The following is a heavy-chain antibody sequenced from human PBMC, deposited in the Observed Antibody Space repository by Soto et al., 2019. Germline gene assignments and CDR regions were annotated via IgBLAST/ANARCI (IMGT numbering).Heavy chain of an antibody. CDR1: GFSLSTSGMC. CDR2: IDWDDDK. V-gene: IGHV2-70*01. J-gene: IGHJ4*02. Sequence: SGPTLVNPPQPLTLTCTFSGFSLSTSGMCVSWIRQPPGKALEWLALIDWDDDKYYSTSLKTRLTISKDTSKNQVVLTMTNIDPVDTATYYCARTSYPEGIGSPFVDYWGQRTLVTVSS. CDR3: ARTSYPEGIGSPFVDY. D-gene: IGHD3-10*01.